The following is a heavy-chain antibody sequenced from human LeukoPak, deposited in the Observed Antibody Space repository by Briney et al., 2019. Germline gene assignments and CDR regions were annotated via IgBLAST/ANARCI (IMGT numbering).Heavy chain of an antibody. CDR2: ISYDGSNK. CDR1: GSTFSSYG. Sequence: GRSLRLSCAASGSTFSSYGMHWVRQAPGKGLEWVAVISYDGSNKYYADSVKGRFTISRDNSKNTLYLQMNSLRAEDTAVYYCAKGGPLTGSLIDYWGQGTLVTVSS. CDR3: AKGGPLTGSLIDY. V-gene: IGHV3-30*18. J-gene: IGHJ4*02. D-gene: IGHD3-9*01.